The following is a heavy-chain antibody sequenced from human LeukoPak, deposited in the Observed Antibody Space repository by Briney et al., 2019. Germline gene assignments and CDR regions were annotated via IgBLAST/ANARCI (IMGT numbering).Heavy chain of an antibody. CDR3: ARGWIYYDSSGPFDY. CDR2: TNPNSGGT. V-gene: IGHV1-2*02. D-gene: IGHD3-22*01. Sequence: ASVKVSCKASGYTFTGYCIHWVRQAPGQGLEWMGWTNPNSGGTNYAQKFQGRVTMTRDTSISTAYMELSRLTSDDTAVYYCARGWIYYDSSGPFDYWGQGTLVTVSS. CDR1: GYTFTGYC. J-gene: IGHJ4*02.